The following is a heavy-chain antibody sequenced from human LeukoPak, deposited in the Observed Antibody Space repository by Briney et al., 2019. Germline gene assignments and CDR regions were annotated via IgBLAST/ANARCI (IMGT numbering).Heavy chain of an antibody. J-gene: IGHJ3*02. Sequence: PGGALRLSCAASGFTFSIQALSWVRQAPGKGLEWVSAIRGSGGSTFYADSVRGRFTGSRDNSKNTLYLQMNSLRAEDTAVYYCASLRSGSFNFDIWGQGTMVTVSS. CDR2: IRGSGGST. V-gene: IGHV3-23*01. CDR1: GFTFSIQA. CDR3: ASLRSGSFNFDI. D-gene: IGHD3-10*01.